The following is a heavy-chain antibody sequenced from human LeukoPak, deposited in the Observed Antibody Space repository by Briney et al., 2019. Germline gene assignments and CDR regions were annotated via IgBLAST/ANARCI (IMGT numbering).Heavy chain of an antibody. D-gene: IGHD3-3*01. J-gene: IGHJ4*02. CDR2: IYYSGST. Sequence: SETLSLTCTVSGGSISSYYWSWIRQPPGKGLEWIGYIYYSGSTNYNPSLKSRVTISVDTSKNQFSLKLSSVTAADTAVYYYARVGPRYYDFWSGQAYYFDYWGQGTLVTVSS. CDR3: ARVGPRYYDFWSGQAYYFDY. CDR1: GGSISSYY. V-gene: IGHV4-59*01.